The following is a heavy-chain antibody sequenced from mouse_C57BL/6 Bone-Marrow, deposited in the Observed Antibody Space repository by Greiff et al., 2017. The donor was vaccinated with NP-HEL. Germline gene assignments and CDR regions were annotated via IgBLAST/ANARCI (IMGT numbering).Heavy chain of an antibody. Sequence: VKLQESGAELVRPGASVTLSCKASGYTFTDYEMHWVKQTPVHGLEWIGAIDPETGGTAYNQKFKGKAILTADKSSSTAYMELRSLTSEDSAVYYCTRGSGYVKYFDYWGQGTTLTVSS. J-gene: IGHJ2*01. V-gene: IGHV1-15*01. D-gene: IGHD3-2*02. CDR2: IDPETGGT. CDR1: GYTFTDYE. CDR3: TRGSGYVKYFDY.